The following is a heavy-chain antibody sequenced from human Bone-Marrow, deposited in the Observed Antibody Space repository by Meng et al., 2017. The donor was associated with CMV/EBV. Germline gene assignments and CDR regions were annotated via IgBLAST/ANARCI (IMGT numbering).Heavy chain of an antibody. J-gene: IGHJ4*02. Sequence: GGSLRLSFAASGFTFSIYAMHWVRQAPGKGLEYVSAISSNGRSTYFADSVKGRFAISRDNSKNTLFLQMGSLRPEDMAVYYCARACSGGSCYDYWGRGTLVTVSS. CDR3: ARACSGGSCYDY. D-gene: IGHD2-15*01. V-gene: IGHV3-64*02. CDR1: GFTFSIYA. CDR2: ISSNGRST.